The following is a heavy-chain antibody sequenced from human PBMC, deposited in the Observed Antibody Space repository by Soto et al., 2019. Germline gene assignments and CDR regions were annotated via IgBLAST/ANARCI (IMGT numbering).Heavy chain of an antibody. CDR3: ARAYYDFWSDNWFDP. Sequence: PSETLSLTCTVSGGSISSSSYYWGWIRQPPGKGLEWIGSIYYSGSTYYNPSLKSRVTISVDTSKNQFSLKLSSVTAADTAVYYCARAYYDFWSDNWFDPWGQGTLVTVSS. V-gene: IGHV4-39*01. D-gene: IGHD3-3*01. J-gene: IGHJ5*02. CDR2: IYYSGST. CDR1: GGSISSSSYY.